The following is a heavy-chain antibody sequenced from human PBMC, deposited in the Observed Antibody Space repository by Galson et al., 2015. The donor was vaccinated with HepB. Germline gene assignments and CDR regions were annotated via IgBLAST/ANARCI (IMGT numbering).Heavy chain of an antibody. V-gene: IGHV3-23*01. CDR3: AKGRLTSGPFDY. D-gene: IGHD1-1*01. Sequence: SLRLSCAASGFTFSNYGITWVRQAPGKGPEWVSTISGSGDSTYYADSVKGRFTISRDNSKNTMYLHMNSLRADDTAVYYCAKGRLTSGPFDYWGQGTLVTVSS. CDR1: GFTFSNYG. J-gene: IGHJ4*02. CDR2: ISGSGDST.